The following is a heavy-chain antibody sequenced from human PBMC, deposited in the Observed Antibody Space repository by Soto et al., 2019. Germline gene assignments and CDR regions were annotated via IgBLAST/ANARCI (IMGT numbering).Heavy chain of an antibody. CDR1: GFNFSTNA. CDR2: VSASGLNT. V-gene: IGHV3-23*01. CDR3: AKDRPRRASGYLFDY. D-gene: IGHD5-18*01. Sequence: EVLLLESGGKLVQPGGSLTLSCAASGFNFSTNAMAWVRQAPGKGLEWVSGVSASGLNTDYADPVMGRFYISRDNPKNTVALRMNSLRAEDSALYYWAKDRPRRASGYLFDYWGQGMRVTVSS. J-gene: IGHJ4*02.